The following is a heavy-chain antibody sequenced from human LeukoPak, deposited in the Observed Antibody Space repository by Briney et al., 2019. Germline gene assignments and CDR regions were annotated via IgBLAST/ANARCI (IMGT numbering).Heavy chain of an antibody. J-gene: IGHJ4*02. CDR1: GFIVSTNY. D-gene: IGHD6-13*01. Sequence: GSLRLSCAVSGFIVSTNYMTWVRQAPGKGLEWVAVISYDGSNKYYADSVKGRFTISRDNSKNTLYLQMNSLRAEDTAVYYCAQIAAAGPFDYWGQGTLVTVSS. V-gene: IGHV3-30-3*02. CDR2: ISYDGSNK. CDR3: AQIAAAGPFDY.